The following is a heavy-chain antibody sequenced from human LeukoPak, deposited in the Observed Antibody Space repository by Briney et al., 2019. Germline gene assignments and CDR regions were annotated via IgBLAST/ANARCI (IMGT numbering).Heavy chain of an antibody. CDR2: IYYSGST. CDR3: ARVVYYDSSGYDY. V-gene: IGHV4-30-4*01. Sequence: PSETLSLTCTVSGGSISSGDYYRSWIRQPPGKGLEWIGYIYYSGSTYYDPSLKSRVTISVDTSKNQFSLKLSSVTAADTAVYYCARVVYYDSSGYDYWGQGTLSPSPQ. D-gene: IGHD3-22*01. CDR1: GGSISSGDYY. J-gene: IGHJ4*02.